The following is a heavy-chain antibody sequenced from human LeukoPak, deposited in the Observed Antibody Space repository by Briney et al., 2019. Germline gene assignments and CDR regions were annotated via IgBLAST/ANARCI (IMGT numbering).Heavy chain of an antibody. D-gene: IGHD3-3*01. Sequence: ASVKVSCKASGYTFTSYYMHWVRQAPGQGLEWMGRINPNSGGTNYAQKFQGRVTMTRDTSISTAYMELSRLRSDDTAVYYCAARARMWSGYTVDPWGQGTLVTVSS. V-gene: IGHV1-2*06. CDR3: AARARMWSGYTVDP. CDR1: GYTFTSYY. J-gene: IGHJ5*02. CDR2: INPNSGGT.